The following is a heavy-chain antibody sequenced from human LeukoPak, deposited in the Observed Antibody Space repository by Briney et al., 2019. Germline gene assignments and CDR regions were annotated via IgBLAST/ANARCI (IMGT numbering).Heavy chain of an antibody. CDR2: IQRGGSES. V-gene: IGHV3-7*01. J-gene: IGHJ4*02. Sequence: GGSLRLSCTASGFTFTDYWMTWVRQVPGKGLEWVANIQRGGSESYYVDSVKGRFTISRENAKNSLYLQMDSLRVEDTAVYYCARVGTWELQRVFDYWGQGTRVTVSS. CDR3: ARVGTWELQRVFDY. D-gene: IGHD1-26*01. CDR1: GFTFTDYW.